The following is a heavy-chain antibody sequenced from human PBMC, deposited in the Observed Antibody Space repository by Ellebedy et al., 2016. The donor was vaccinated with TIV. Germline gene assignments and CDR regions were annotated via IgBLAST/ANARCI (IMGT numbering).Heavy chain of an antibody. V-gene: IGHV3-11*06. CDR1: GFKFSDYQ. D-gene: IGHD6-13*01. Sequence: PGGSLRLSCAASGFKFSDYQMSWIRQAPGTGLEWVSYITSSSNTNYADSVKGRFTISRDNAKNSLYLQMNSLRVEDTAVYYCARDSDFSSSWYGNAFDIWGQGTMVTVSS. CDR3: ARDSDFSSSWYGNAFDI. CDR2: ITSSSNT. J-gene: IGHJ3*02.